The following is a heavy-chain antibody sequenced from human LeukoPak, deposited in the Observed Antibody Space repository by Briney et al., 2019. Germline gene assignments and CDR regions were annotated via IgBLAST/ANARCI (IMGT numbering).Heavy chain of an antibody. D-gene: IGHD6-19*01. Sequence: PGGSLRLSCAASGFTFSSYAMSWVRQAPGKGLKWVSAISGSGGSTYYADSVKGRFTISRDNSKNTLYLQMNSLRAEDTAVYYCAKQEYSSGWYSSSDWFDPWGQGTLVTVSS. J-gene: IGHJ5*02. CDR3: AKQEYSSGWYSSSDWFDP. CDR1: GFTFSSYA. V-gene: IGHV3-23*01. CDR2: ISGSGGST.